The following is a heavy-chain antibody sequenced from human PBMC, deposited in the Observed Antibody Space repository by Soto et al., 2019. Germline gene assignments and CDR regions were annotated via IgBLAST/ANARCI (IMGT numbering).Heavy chain of an antibody. CDR1: GFAVSSNY. CDR3: AGGTGAYFDY. J-gene: IGHJ4*02. D-gene: IGHD2-15*01. V-gene: IGHV3-53*01. Sequence: GGSLRLSCAASGFAVSSNYMSWVRQAPGKGLEWVSVIYSDGNTYYADSVRGRFTISRDNSKNTMYLQTNSLIAEDTAVYYCAGGTGAYFDYWGQGTLVTVSS. CDR2: IYSDGNT.